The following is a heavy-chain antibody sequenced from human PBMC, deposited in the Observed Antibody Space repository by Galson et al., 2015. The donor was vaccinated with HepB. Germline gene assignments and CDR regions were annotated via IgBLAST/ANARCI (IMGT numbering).Heavy chain of an antibody. D-gene: IGHD3-3*01. J-gene: IGHJ4*02. CDR3: STFWSGYWTFDY. V-gene: IGHV1-3*01. CDR1: GYTFTSYA. Sequence: SVKVSCKASGYTFTSYAMHWVRQAPGQRLEWMGWINAGNGNTKYSQKFQGRVTITRDTSASTAYMELSSLRSEDTAVYYCSTFWSGYWTFDYWGQGTLVTVSS. CDR2: INAGNGNT.